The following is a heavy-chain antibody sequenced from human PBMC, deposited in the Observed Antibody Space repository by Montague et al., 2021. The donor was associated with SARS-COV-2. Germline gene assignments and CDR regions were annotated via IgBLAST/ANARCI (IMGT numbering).Heavy chain of an antibody. CDR3: ARDLKSGRYFDY. V-gene: IGHV3-33*01. D-gene: IGHD3-10*01. CDR2: IGHDGTYQ. Sequence: SLRLSCAVSGFPFNVFGMHWVRQAPGKGLEWVAIIGHDGTYQKYADSVRGRFTISRDNSKNTLYLQTDSLRADDTAVYYCARDLKSGRYFDYCGQGTQVTVSS. CDR1: GFPFNVFG. J-gene: IGHJ4*02.